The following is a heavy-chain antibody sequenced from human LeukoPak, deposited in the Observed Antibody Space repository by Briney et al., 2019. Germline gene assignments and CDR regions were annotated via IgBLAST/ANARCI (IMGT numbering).Heavy chain of an antibody. Sequence: GGSLRLSCAASGFTFSSYSMTWVRQAPGKGLEWVSYISSSSSTIYYADSVKGRFTISRDNAKNSLYLQMNSLRAEDTAVYYCARDGALNYYDSSGYYVWGQGTLVTVSS. J-gene: IGHJ4*02. CDR3: ARDGALNYYDSSGYYV. D-gene: IGHD3-22*01. CDR1: GFTFSSYS. CDR2: ISSSSSTI. V-gene: IGHV3-48*01.